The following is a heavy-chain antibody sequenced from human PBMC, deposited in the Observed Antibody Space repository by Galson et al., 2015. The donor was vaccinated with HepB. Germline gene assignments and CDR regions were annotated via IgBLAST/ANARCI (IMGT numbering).Heavy chain of an antibody. CDR1: GFTFSSYG. D-gene: IGHD2-21*01. Sequence: SLRLSCAASGFTFSSYGMHWVRQAPGKGLEWVAVIWYDGSNKYYADSVKGRFTISRDNSKNTLYLQMNSLRAEDTAVYYCARDMAGGDYFDYWGQGTPVTVSS. CDR3: ARDMAGGDYFDY. J-gene: IGHJ4*02. CDR2: IWYDGSNK. V-gene: IGHV3-33*01.